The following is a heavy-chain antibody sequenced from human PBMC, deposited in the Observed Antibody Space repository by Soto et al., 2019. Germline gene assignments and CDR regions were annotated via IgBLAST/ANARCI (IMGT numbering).Heavy chain of an antibody. J-gene: IGHJ5*02. CDR2: INPSGGST. V-gene: IGHV1-46*01. D-gene: IGHD4-17*01. Sequence: ASVKVSCKASGYTFTSYYMHWVRQAPGQGLEWMGIINPSGGSTSYAQKFQGRVTMTRDTSTSTVYMELSSLRSEDTAVYYCAGDAPRVMTTVTTGWCDPWGQGTLVTVSS. CDR3: AGDAPRVMTTVTTGWCDP. CDR1: GYTFTSYY.